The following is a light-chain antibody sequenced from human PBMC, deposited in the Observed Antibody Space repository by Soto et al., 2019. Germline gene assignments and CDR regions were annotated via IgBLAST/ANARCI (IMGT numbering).Light chain of an antibody. V-gene: IGKV3D-20*01. Sequence: EIVLTQSPGTLSLSAGERATLSCRASQSVSSSYLAWYQQKPGLAPRLLIYDASSRATGIPDRFSGSGSGTDFTLTISRLEPEDFAVYYCQQYGSSPFTFGGGTKVDIK. CDR2: DAS. CDR1: QSVSSSY. CDR3: QQYGSSPFT. J-gene: IGKJ4*01.